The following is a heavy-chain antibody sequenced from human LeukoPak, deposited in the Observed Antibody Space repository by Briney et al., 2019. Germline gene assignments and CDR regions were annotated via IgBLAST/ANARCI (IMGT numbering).Heavy chain of an antibody. D-gene: IGHD4-17*01. CDR3: TKDGSPYGDAF. J-gene: IGHJ4*02. V-gene: IGHV3-30*02. CDR1: GLTFSDSG. CDR2: IPNDGSKE. Sequence: PGGPLRLSCTASGLTFSDSGMHWIRQAPGKGLEWVAFIPNDGSKEHYADSEKGRFTVSRDDSKNILYLQMNSLSPEDTAVYYCTKDGSPYGDAFGGQGTLVTVSS.